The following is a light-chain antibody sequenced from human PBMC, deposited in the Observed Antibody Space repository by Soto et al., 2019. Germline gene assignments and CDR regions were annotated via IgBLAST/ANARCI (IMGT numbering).Light chain of an antibody. CDR2: EVS. V-gene: IGLV2-8*01. CDR3: SSYAGSNKVVV. Sequence: QSALTQPPSASGSPGQAVAISGTGTSSDICAYNYVSWYQQHSGKAPKLIIYEVSKRTSGVPDRFSGSKSGNTASLTVSGLQAEDEADYHCSSYAGSNKVVVFGGGTKLTVL. CDR1: SSDICAYNY. J-gene: IGLJ2*01.